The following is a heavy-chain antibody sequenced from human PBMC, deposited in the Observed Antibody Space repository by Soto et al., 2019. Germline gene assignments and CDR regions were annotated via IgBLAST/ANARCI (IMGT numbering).Heavy chain of an antibody. Sequence: EVQLVESGGGLVQPGGSLRLSCVASGIPVSSNYMTWVRQAPGKGLEWVSVLHSGGDTYYANSVKGRFTISRHDSTNTLFLQMTRLTAEATAVYYCARDGPSYYASRMDVWGQGTTVTVSS. CDR2: LHSGGDT. J-gene: IGHJ6*02. D-gene: IGHD3-10*01. CDR1: GIPVSSNY. CDR3: ARDGPSYYASRMDV. V-gene: IGHV3-53*04.